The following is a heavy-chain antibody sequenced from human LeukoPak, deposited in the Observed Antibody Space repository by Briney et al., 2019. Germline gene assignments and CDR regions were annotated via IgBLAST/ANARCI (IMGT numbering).Heavy chain of an antibody. Sequence: GGSLRLSCAASGFTFSSYAMSWVRQAPGKGLEWVSAISGSGGSTYYADSVKGRFTISRDNSKNTLYLQMNRLRAEDTAVYYCAKRYCGGACYPGVDYWGQGTLVTVSS. CDR3: AKRYCGGACYPGVDY. CDR2: ISGSGGST. D-gene: IGHD2-21*02. CDR1: GFTFSSYA. J-gene: IGHJ4*02. V-gene: IGHV3-23*01.